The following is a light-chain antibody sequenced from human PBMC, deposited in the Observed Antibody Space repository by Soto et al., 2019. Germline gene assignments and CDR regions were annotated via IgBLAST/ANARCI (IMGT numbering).Light chain of an antibody. V-gene: IGKV3-15*01. CDR1: HSVNSH. CDR2: GAS. J-gene: IGKJ5*01. Sequence: ITQPPATLSVSPGERVTLSCRTSHSVNSHVAWYQQKPGQAPRLLLYGASTRATGIPVRFSGSGFGTEFTLTISSLQSEDFAVYSCQQYKNWPLFGQGTRLEIK. CDR3: QQYKNWPL.